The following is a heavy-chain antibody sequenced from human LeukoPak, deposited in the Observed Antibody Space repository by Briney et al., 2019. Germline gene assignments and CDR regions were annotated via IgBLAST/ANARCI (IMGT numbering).Heavy chain of an antibody. D-gene: IGHD2-15*01. CDR1: GFTFSSYE. V-gene: IGHV3-48*03. J-gene: IGHJ6*02. CDR2: ISSSGSTI. CDR3: ARVGCTGGSCKPYYYYGMDV. Sequence: PGGSLRLSCAASGFTFSSYEMNWVRQAPGKGLEWVSYISSSGSTIYYADSVKGRFTISRDNSKNTLYLQMNSLRVEDTAVYYCARVGCTGGSCKPYYYYGMDVWGQGTTVTVSS.